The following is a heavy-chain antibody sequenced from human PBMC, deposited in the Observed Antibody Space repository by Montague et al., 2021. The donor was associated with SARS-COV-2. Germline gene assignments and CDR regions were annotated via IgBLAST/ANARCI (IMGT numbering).Heavy chain of an antibody. CDR2: ISYDGSNK. CDR1: GFTFSSYG. CDR3: AGQLLFYYYGMDV. Sequence: SLRLSCAASGFTFSSYGMHWVRQAPGKGLEWVAVISYDGSNKYYADSVKGRFTISRDNSKNTLYLQMNSLRAEDTAVYYCAGQLLFYYYGMDVWGQGTTVTVS. V-gene: IGHV3-30*03. D-gene: IGHD2-2*01. J-gene: IGHJ6*02.